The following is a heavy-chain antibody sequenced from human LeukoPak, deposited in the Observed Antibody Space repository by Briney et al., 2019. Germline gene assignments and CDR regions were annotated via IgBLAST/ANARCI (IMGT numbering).Heavy chain of an antibody. CDR3: ARGEMATISYYFDY. J-gene: IGHJ4*02. V-gene: IGHV4-59*01. CDR1: GGSISSYY. Sequence: PSETLSLTCTVSGGSISSYYWSWIRQPPGRGLEWIGYIYYSGSTNYNPSLKSRVTISVDTSKNQFSLKLSSVTAADTAVYYCARGEMATISYYFDYWGQGTLVTVSS. CDR2: IYYSGST. D-gene: IGHD5-24*01.